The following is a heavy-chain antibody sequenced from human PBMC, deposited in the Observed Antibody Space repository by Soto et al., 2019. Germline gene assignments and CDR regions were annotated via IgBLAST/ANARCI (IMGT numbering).Heavy chain of an antibody. D-gene: IGHD6-13*01. CDR2: IYHGGST. J-gene: IGHJ4*02. V-gene: IGHV4-30-2*01. CDR1: GDSISIGGYS. Sequence: SETLSLTCDVSGDSISIGGYSWNWLRQPPGKGLQWIGYIYHGGSTYYNPSLKSRVIISVDRSKNHFSLNLTSVTAADTAVYYCAGDIAAAGNFDYWGQGTLVTVSS. CDR3: AGDIAAAGNFDY.